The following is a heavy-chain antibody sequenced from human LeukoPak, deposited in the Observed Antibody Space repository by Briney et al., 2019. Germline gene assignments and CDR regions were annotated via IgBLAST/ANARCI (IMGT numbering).Heavy chain of an antibody. Sequence: SQTLSLTCTVSGGSISSGDYYWSWLRQPPGTGLEWVGYISYSGSTYYNPSLKSRVTISVDTSKNQFSLKLSSVTAADTAVYYCARAQSEYQLLYGAFDIWGQGTMVTVSS. D-gene: IGHD2-2*02. J-gene: IGHJ3*02. V-gene: IGHV4-30-4*01. CDR3: ARAQSEYQLLYGAFDI. CDR2: ISYSGST. CDR1: GGSISSGDYY.